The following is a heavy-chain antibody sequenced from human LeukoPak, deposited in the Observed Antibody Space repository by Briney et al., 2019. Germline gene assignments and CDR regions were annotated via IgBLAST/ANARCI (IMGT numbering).Heavy chain of an antibody. J-gene: IGHJ4*02. CDR3: AKDRLKYGSGSYCFDY. CDR2: ISGSGGST. V-gene: IGHV3-23*01. D-gene: IGHD3-10*01. Sequence: PGGSLRLSCAASGFTFSSYSMSWVRQAPGKGLEWVSAISGSGGSTYYADSVKGRFTISRDNSKNTLYLQMNSLRAEDTAVYYCAKDRLKYGSGSYCFDYWGQGTLVTVSS. CDR1: GFTFSSYS.